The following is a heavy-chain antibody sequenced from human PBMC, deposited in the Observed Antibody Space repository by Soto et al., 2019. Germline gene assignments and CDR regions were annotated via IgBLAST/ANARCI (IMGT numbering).Heavy chain of an antibody. J-gene: IGHJ2*01. CDR3: ANNRGAGDYTNWSFAV. CDR1: GFMFSCCA. CDR2: IHGDGDYS. Sequence: EVQLLDSGGGLVQPGGSLRLSCAASGFMFSCCAMSWVRQAPGKGLEWVSTIHGDGDYSHYTDSVGGRFTISRDNSRNTLYLQMDSLRADDTATYCCANNRGAGDYTNWSFAVWGRGTLVAVSS. V-gene: IGHV3-23*01. D-gene: IGHD2-2*02.